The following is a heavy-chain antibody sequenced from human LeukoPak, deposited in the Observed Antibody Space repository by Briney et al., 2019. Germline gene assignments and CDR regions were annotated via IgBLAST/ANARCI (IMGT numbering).Heavy chain of an antibody. CDR2: ISARAGVI. J-gene: IGHJ4*02. D-gene: IGHD3-9*01. CDR1: GFTFSDYE. CDR3: ARVRTTDTLTGYKQELDY. Sequence: GGSLRLSCAASGFTFSDYEMNWVRQAPGKGLEWVSYISARAGVIFYADSVKGRFSITRDNAKNSLFLQMNSLRAEDTAVYYCARVRTTDTLTGYKQELDYWGRGTLVTVSS. V-gene: IGHV3-48*03.